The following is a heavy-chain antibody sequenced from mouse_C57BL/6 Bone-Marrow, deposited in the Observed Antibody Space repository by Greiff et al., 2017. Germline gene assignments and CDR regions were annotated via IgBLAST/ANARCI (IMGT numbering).Heavy chain of an antibody. CDR2: IDPADSYT. CDR1: GYTFTSYW. CDR3: ALYDGYSYWYFDV. V-gene: IGHV1-50*01. D-gene: IGHD2-3*01. Sequence: QVQLQQPGAELVKPGASVKLSCKASGYTFTSYWMQWVKQRPGQGLEWIGEIDPADSYTNYNQKFKGKATLTVDTSSSTAYMQLSSLTSEDSAVYYFALYDGYSYWYFDVWGTGTTVTVSS. J-gene: IGHJ1*03.